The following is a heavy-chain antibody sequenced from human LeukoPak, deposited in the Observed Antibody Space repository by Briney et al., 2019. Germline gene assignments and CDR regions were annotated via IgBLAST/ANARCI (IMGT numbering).Heavy chain of an antibody. D-gene: IGHD3-9*01. Sequence: ASVKVSCKASGGTFSSYAISWVRQAPGQGLEWMGGIIPIFGTANYAQKFQGRVTITADESTSTAYMELSSLRSEDTAVYYCARDRQVGDYDILTGYYGWFDPWGQGTLVTVSS. CDR2: IIPIFGTA. CDR3: ARDRQVGDYDILTGYYGWFDP. CDR1: GGTFSSYA. J-gene: IGHJ5*02. V-gene: IGHV1-69*13.